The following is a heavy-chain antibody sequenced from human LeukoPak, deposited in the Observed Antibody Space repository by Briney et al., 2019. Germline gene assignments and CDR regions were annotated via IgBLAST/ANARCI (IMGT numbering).Heavy chain of an antibody. V-gene: IGHV5-51*01. D-gene: IGHD2-21*02. CDR2: IYPGDSDT. Sequence: GESLKISCKGSGYSFTNYWIGWVRQMPGKGLEWMGIIYPGDSDTRYSPSFQGQVTISADKSISTAYLQWSSLKASDTAMYYCARRRYCGGDCYLLDYWGQGTLVTVSS. J-gene: IGHJ4*02. CDR1: GYSFTNYW. CDR3: ARRRYCGGDCYLLDY.